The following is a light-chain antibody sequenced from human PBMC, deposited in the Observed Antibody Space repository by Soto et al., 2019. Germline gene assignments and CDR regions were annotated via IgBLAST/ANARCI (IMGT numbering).Light chain of an antibody. CDR3: SSYTNINTRACV. CDR1: SGDIGSYNR. CDR2: DVT. Sequence: QSALTQPASVSGSPGQSITISCTGTSGDIGSYNRVSWYQQHPGKAPKLIIYDVTDRPSGVSNRFSGSKSGNTASLTISGLQAEDEDESYCSSYTNINTRACVFGTGTKLTVL. V-gene: IGLV2-14*03. J-gene: IGLJ1*01.